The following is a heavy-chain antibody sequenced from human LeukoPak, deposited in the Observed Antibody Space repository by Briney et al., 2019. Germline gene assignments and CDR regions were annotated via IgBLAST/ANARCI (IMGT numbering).Heavy chain of an antibody. Sequence: ASVTVSFKASGYTFTVYYMHWVRQAPGQGLEWMGWIHPNSGGTNYAQKFQGWVTITRDTSISTAYMELSRLRSDDTAVYYCARYNGYCSSTSCYHQLGFDYWGQGTLVTVSS. CDR2: IHPNSGGT. V-gene: IGHV1-2*04. CDR3: ARYNGYCSSTSCYHQLGFDY. J-gene: IGHJ4*02. D-gene: IGHD2-2*01. CDR1: GYTFTVYY.